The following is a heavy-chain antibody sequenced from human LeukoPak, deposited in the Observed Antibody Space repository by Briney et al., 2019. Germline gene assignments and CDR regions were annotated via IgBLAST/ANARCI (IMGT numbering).Heavy chain of an antibody. CDR3: ARDRPYSGYDFLFDY. Sequence: SETLSLTCTVSGGSISSGDYYWSWIRQPPGKGLEWIGYIYYSGSTYYNPSLKSRVTISVDTSKNQFSLKLSSVTAADTAVYYCARDRPYSGYDFLFDYWGQGTLVTVSS. J-gene: IGHJ4*02. CDR1: GGSISSGDYY. D-gene: IGHD5-12*01. CDR2: IYYSGST. V-gene: IGHV4-30-4*01.